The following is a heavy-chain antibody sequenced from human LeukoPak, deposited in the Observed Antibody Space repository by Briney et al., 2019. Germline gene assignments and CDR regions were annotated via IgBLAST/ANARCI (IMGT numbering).Heavy chain of an antibody. CDR2: ISWNSGSI. V-gene: IGHV3-9*01. Sequence: GGSLRLSCAASGFTFDDYAMHWVRQAPGKGLEWVSGISWNSGSIGYADSVKGRFTISRDNSKNTLYLQMNSLRAEDTAVYYCAKDRGTGDSLDYWGQGTLVTVSS. CDR1: GFTFDDYA. D-gene: IGHD7-27*01. J-gene: IGHJ4*02. CDR3: AKDRGTGDSLDY.